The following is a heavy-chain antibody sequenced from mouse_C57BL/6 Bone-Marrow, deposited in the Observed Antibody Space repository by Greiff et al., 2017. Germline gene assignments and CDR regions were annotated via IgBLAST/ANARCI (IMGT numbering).Heavy chain of an antibody. Sequence: QVQLQQPGAELVRPGTSVKLSCKASGYTFTSYWMHWVKQRPGKGLEWIGVIDPSDSYTNYNQKFKGKATLTVDTSSSTVYMQLSRRTAENFGAYYYARDTRRAWFAYWGQGTLVTVSA. D-gene: IGHD1-2*01. V-gene: IGHV1-59*01. CDR3: ARDTRRAWFAY. J-gene: IGHJ3*01. CDR2: IDPSDSYT. CDR1: GYTFTSYW.